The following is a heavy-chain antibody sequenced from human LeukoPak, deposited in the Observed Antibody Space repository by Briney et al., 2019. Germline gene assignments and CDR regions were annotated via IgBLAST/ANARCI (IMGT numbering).Heavy chain of an antibody. CDR3: AKKRGPTVVTPADY. J-gene: IGHJ4*02. Sequence: GGSLRLSCAASGFTFSSYAMSWVRQAPGKGLEWVSGISLSGGSTYYADSVKGRFTISRENSKNTLYMQMNRQTAEDTAIYYCAKKRGPTVVTPADYWGPGTLVTVSS. D-gene: IGHD4-23*01. CDR2: ISLSGGST. CDR1: GFTFSSYA. V-gene: IGHV3-23*01.